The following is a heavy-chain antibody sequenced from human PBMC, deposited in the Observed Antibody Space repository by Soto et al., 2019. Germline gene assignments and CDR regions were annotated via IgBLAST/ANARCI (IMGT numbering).Heavy chain of an antibody. CDR1: GFTVSSNY. J-gene: IGHJ6*03. CDR2: IYSGGST. Sequence: GESLKISCAASGFTVSSNYMSWVRQAPGKGLEWVSVIYSGGSTYYADSVKGRFTISRHNSKNTLYLQMNSLRAEDTAVYYCARVGATIDYYYYYMDVWGKGTTVTVSS. V-gene: IGHV3-53*04. CDR3: ARVGATIDYYYYYMDV. D-gene: IGHD1-26*01.